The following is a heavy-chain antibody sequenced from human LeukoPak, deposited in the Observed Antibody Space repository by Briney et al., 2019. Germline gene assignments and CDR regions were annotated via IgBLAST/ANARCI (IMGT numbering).Heavy chain of an antibody. D-gene: IGHD2-2*03. CDR1: GGSISSSSYY. CDR2: IYYSGST. CDR3: ARQGMDGETDQYYFDY. J-gene: IGHJ4*02. Sequence: PSETLPLTCTVSGGSISSSSYYWGWIRQPPGKGLEWIGSIYYSGSTYYNPSLKSRVTISVDTSKNQFSLKLSSVTAADTAVYYCARQGMDGETDQYYFDYWGQGTLVTVSS. V-gene: IGHV4-39*01.